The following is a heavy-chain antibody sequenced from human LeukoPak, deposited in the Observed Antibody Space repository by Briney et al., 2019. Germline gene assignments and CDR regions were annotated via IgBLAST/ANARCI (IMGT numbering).Heavy chain of an antibody. Sequence: SETLSLTCSVSGGSISSSSYYWGWIRQPPGKGLEWIGSISSGGSTYYNPSLKSRVTISVDTSNNHFSLKLNSVTAADTAVYYCARDGPVGATDVWGQGTLVTVPS. J-gene: IGHJ4*02. V-gene: IGHV4-39*07. CDR1: GGSISSSSYY. D-gene: IGHD1-26*01. CDR2: ISSGGST. CDR3: ARDGPVGATDV.